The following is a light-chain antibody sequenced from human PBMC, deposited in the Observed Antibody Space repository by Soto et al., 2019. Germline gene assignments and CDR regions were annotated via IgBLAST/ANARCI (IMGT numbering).Light chain of an antibody. CDR1: QSISNS. Sequence: EIVLTQSPATLSLSPGERATLSCRASQSISNSLAWYQQKPGQAPRLLIYDTFNRATDIPARFSGGGSGTDFTLTISSLEPEDFAVYYCHQCASWPQTFGQGTKLEIK. CDR3: HQCASWPQT. V-gene: IGKV3-11*01. CDR2: DTF. J-gene: IGKJ2*01.